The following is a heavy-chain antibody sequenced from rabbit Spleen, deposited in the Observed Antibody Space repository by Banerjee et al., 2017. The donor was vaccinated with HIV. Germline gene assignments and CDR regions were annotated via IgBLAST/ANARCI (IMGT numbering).Heavy chain of an antibody. CDR2: IDPVFGIT. J-gene: IGHJ4*01. V-gene: IGHV1S7*01. Sequence: QLKESGGGLVQPGGSLKLSCTASGFDFSKDYMSWVRQAPGKGLEWIGYIDPVFGITYYANWVNGRFTISRDNAQNTLFLQLNSLTAADTATYFCVREVAAKFNLWGQGPLVTVS. CDR3: VREVAAKFNL. D-gene: IGHD4-1*01. CDR1: GFDFSKDY.